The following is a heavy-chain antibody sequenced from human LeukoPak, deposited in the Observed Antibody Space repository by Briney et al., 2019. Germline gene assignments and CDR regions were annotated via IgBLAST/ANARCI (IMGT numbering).Heavy chain of an antibody. Sequence: GGSLRLSCAASGFTFSSYAMHWVRQAPGKGLEWVAVISYDGSNKYYADSVKGRFTISRDNSKNTLYLQMNSLRAEDTAVYYCARTWELLRDDAFDIWGQGTMVTVSS. V-gene: IGHV3-30*04. CDR1: GFTFSSYA. CDR2: ISYDGSNK. D-gene: IGHD1-26*01. J-gene: IGHJ3*02. CDR3: ARTWELLRDDAFDI.